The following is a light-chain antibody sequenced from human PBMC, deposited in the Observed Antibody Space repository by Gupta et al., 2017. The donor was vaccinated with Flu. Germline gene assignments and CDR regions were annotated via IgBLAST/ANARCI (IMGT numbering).Light chain of an antibody. V-gene: IGKV2-30*01. Sequence: SSSSCRSLSSRVYSDVSTVLHWFQQRPGQAPRRLIYLVSNRDTGVPDRFTGSGSGTEFTLKISRVEAEDVGIYFCMQGGHCPRAFGGGTKVEIK. CDR2: LVS. CDR1: SSRVYSDVSTV. CDR3: MQGGHCPRA. J-gene: IGKJ4*02.